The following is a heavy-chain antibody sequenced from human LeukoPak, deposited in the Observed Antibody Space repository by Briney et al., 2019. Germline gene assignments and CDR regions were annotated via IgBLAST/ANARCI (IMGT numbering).Heavy chain of an antibody. CDR2: ISAYNGNT. V-gene: IGHV1-18*01. CDR1: GYSFTSYG. D-gene: IGHD4-23*01. CDR3: ATAKYGGNSYFDF. J-gene: IGHJ4*02. Sequence: GASVKVSCKASGYSFTSYGISWVRQAPGQGLEWVGWISAYNGNTNYAQKFQGRVTMTRDTSTSTVYMELSSLRSEDTAVYYCATAKYGGNSYFDFWGQGTLVTVSS.